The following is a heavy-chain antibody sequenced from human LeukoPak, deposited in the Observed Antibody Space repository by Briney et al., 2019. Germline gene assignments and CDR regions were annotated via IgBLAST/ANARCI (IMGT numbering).Heavy chain of an antibody. J-gene: IGHJ4*02. Sequence: PSETLSLTCTVSGGSISSNYWGWIRQPPGKGLEWIGYIYDSGSTNYNPSLKSRVTISVDTSKNQFSLKLSSVTAANTAVYYCATLRDGYEFDYWGQGTLVTVSS. V-gene: IGHV4-59*01. D-gene: IGHD5-24*01. CDR2: IYDSGST. CDR1: GGSISSNY. CDR3: ATLRDGYEFDY.